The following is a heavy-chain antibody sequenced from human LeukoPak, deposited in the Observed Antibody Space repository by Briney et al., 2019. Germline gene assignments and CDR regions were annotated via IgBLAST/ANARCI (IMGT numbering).Heavy chain of an antibody. V-gene: IGHV1-69*05. CDR1: GGTFSSYA. J-gene: IGHJ4*02. D-gene: IGHD1-7*01. Sequence: ASVKVSCKASGGTFSSYAISWVRQAPGQGLEWMGGIIPIFGTANYAQKFQGRVTITTDESTSTAYMELSSLRSEDTAVYYWSKINLNYSLGFEYWGQGTLVTVSS. CDR3: SKINLNYSLGFEY. CDR2: IIPIFGTA.